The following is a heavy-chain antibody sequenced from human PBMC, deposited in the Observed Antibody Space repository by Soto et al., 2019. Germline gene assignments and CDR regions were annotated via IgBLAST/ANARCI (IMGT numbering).Heavy chain of an antibody. CDR3: ARIFNSNSGSYRYFYF. D-gene: IGHD1-1*01. CDR2: IYWDDDK. J-gene: IGHJ4*01. V-gene: IGHV2-5*02. Sequence: GLDLEWLTHIYWDDDKRYSPSLESRLTITKDTSKNKLGLTMTNMDHVDTATYFCARIFNSNSGSYRYFYFWGQGTLVTVSS.